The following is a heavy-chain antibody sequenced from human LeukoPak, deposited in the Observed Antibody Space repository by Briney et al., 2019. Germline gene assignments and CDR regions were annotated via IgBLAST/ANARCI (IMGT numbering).Heavy chain of an antibody. CDR2: IYTSGST. V-gene: IGHV4-4*07. Sequence: SETLSLTCTVSGGSISSYYWSWIRQPAGKGLEWIGRIYTSGSTNYNPSLKSRVTMSVDTSKNQFSLKLSSVTAADAAVYYCARDPLYYDSSGYLFSWGQGTLVTVSS. CDR3: ARDPLYYDSSGYLFS. CDR1: GGSISSYY. D-gene: IGHD3-22*01. J-gene: IGHJ4*02.